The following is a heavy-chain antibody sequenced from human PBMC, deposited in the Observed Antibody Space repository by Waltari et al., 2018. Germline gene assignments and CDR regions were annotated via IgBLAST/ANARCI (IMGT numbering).Heavy chain of an antibody. CDR1: GGSISSYY. J-gene: IGHJ4*02. V-gene: IGHV4-59*01. Sequence: QVQLQESGPGLVKPSETLSLTCTVSGGSISSYYWSWLRQPPGQGLEWIGYICYSGSTYNHPSLECRFPVSGDTSKARFSLKLVSVTAADTAVYYCARVGRDYDILTGCPLGAFDYWGQGTLVTVSS. CDR3: ARVGRDYDILTGCPLGAFDY. CDR2: ICYSGST. D-gene: IGHD3-9*01.